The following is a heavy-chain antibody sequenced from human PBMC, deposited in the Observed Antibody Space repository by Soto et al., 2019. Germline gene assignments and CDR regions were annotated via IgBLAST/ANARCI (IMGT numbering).Heavy chain of an antibody. CDR3: ARVYGLPVYYYYYGMDV. CDR2: INPNSGGT. J-gene: IGHJ6*02. D-gene: IGHD4-17*01. Sequence: ASVKVSCKASGYTFTGYYMHWVRQAPGQGLEWMGWINPNSGGTNYAQKFQGRVTMTRDTSISTAYMELSRLRSDDTAVYYCARVYGLPVYYYYYGMDVWGQGTTVTVSS. CDR1: GYTFTGYY. V-gene: IGHV1-2*02.